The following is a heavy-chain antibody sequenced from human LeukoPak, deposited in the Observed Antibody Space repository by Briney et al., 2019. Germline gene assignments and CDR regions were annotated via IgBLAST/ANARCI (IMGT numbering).Heavy chain of an antibody. CDR1: GGSITTRDC. V-gene: IGHV4-4*02. J-gene: IGHJ4*02. Sequence: PSETLSLTCGVSGGSITTRDCWRWVRQPPGKGLEWIGEICLDGRIHYTPSLRSRISISVDRSKDQFSLNLISVATADTAIYFCASQGGLRNDFWGQGILVTVSS. CDR2: ICLDGRI. D-gene: IGHD2-15*01. CDR3: ASQGGLRNDF.